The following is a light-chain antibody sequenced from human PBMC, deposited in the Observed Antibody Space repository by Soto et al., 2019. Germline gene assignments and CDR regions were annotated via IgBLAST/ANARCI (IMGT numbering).Light chain of an antibody. CDR1: SSNIGAGYD. J-gene: IGLJ3*02. CDR3: QSYDNSLGWV. Sequence: QAVVTQPPSVSGAPGQRVTISCTGSSSNIGAGYDVHWYQQLPGTAPKLFISGNSNRPSGVPDRFSGSKSATSASLAITGLQAEDEADYYCQSYDNSLGWVFGGGTKLTVL. V-gene: IGLV1-40*01. CDR2: GNS.